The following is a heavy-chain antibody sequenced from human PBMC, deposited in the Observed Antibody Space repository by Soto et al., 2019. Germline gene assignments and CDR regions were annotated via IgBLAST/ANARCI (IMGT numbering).Heavy chain of an antibody. Sequence: SETLSLTCSVARAFINSGGFYYSWIRQPPGKGLEWLGYIFHSGSTLYTPSLRGRLTLSADTSRNQLSLHLTSVTAADTAVYYCVRGGIAGHWFDPWGQGILVTVSS. D-gene: IGHD2-21*01. CDR3: VRGGIAGHWFDP. V-gene: IGHV4-31*03. CDR2: IFHSGST. CDR1: RAFINSGGFY. J-gene: IGHJ5*02.